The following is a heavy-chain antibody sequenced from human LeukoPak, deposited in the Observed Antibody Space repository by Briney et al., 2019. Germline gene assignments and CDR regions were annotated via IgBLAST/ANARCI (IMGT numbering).Heavy chain of an antibody. J-gene: IGHJ4*02. D-gene: IGHD3-10*01. V-gene: IGHV3-30*03. CDR2: ISYDGSNK. Sequence: GGSLRLSCAASGFTFSSYGMHWVRQAPGKGLEWVAVISYDGSNKYYADSVKGRFTISRDNSKNTLYLQMNSLRAEDTAVYYCARAGYGSGNTFDYWGQGTLVTVSS. CDR3: ARAGYGSGNTFDY. CDR1: GFTFSSYG.